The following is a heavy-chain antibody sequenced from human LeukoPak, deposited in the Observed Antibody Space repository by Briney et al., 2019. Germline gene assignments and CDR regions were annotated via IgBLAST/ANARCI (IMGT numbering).Heavy chain of an antibody. V-gene: IGHV1-46*01. CDR2: INPSGGST. CDR3: ARDTYGGNSDGGEANAFDI. Sequence: ASVKVSCKASGYTFTSYGISWVRQAPGQGLEWMGIINPSGGSTSYAQKFQGRVTMTRDTSTSTVYMELSSLRSEDTAAYYCARDTYGGNSDGGEANAFDIWGQGTMVTVSS. CDR1: GYTFTSYG. J-gene: IGHJ3*02. D-gene: IGHD4-23*01.